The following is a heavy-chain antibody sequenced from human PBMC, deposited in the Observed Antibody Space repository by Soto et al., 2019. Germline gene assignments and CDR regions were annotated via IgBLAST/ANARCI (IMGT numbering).Heavy chain of an antibody. D-gene: IGHD3-22*01. CDR3: ARDSGYQDGYYFDY. Sequence: ASVKVSCKASGYTFTSYAISWVRQAPGQGLEWMGGIIPIFGTANYAQKFQGRVTITADKSTSTAYMELSSLRSEDTAVYYCARDSGYQDGYYFDYWGQGTLVTVSS. J-gene: IGHJ4*02. CDR2: IIPIFGTA. CDR1: GYTFTSYA. V-gene: IGHV1-69*06.